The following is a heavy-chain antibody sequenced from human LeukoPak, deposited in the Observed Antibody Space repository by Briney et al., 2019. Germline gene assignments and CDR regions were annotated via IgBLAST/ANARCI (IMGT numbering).Heavy chain of an antibody. CDR1: GYTFTGYY. V-gene: IGHV1-2*02. J-gene: IGHJ4*02. CDR2: INPNSGGT. Sequence: ASVKVSCKASGYTFTGYYMHWVRQAPGQGLEWMGWINPNSGGTNYAQKFQGRVTVTRDTSISTAYMELSRLRSDDTAVYYCARGPFMRDIVVVPAANDYWGQGTLVTVSS. CDR3: ARGPFMRDIVVVPAANDY. D-gene: IGHD2-2*01.